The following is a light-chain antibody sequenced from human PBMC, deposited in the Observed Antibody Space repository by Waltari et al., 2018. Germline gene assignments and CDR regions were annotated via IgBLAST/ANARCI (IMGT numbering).Light chain of an antibody. J-gene: IGLJ2*01. CDR1: SSDVGGYNY. CDR2: DVS. Sequence: QSALTQPRSVSGSPGQSVTISCTGTSSDVGGYNYVSWYQQHPGKAPKLMIYDVSKRPSGVPDRFSGSKSGNTASLTISGRQAEYEADYYCCSYAGTYVVFGGGTKLTVL. V-gene: IGLV2-11*01. CDR3: CSYAGTYVV.